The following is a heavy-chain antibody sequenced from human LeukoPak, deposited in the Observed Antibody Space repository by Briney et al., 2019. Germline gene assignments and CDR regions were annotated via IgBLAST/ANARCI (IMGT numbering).Heavy chain of an antibody. Sequence: SETLSLTCTVSGGSISSGDYYWSWIRQPPGKGLEWIGYTYYSGSTYYNPSLKSRVTISVDTSKNQFSLKLTSVTAADTAVCYCARPYYYDSRIDPWGQGTLVTVSS. V-gene: IGHV4-30-4*01. J-gene: IGHJ5*02. D-gene: IGHD3-22*01. CDR1: GGSISSGDYY. CDR3: ARPYYYDSRIDP. CDR2: TYYSGST.